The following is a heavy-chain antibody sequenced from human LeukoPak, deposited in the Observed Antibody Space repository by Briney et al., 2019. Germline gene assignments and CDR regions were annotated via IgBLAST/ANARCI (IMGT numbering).Heavy chain of an antibody. CDR1: GGSISSGDYY. Sequence: PSQTLSLTCTVSGGSISSGDYYWSWIRQPPGKGLEWIGCIYYSGSTYYNPSLKSRVTISVDTSKNQFSLKLSSVTAADTAVYYCARDNLYGSGTEHYGMDVWGKGTTVTVSS. V-gene: IGHV4-30-4*01. CDR2: IYYSGST. D-gene: IGHD3-10*01. J-gene: IGHJ6*04. CDR3: ARDNLYGSGTEHYGMDV.